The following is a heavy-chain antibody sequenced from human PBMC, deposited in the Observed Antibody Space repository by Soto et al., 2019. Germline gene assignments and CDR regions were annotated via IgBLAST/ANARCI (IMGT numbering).Heavy chain of an antibody. D-gene: IGHD2-2*02. J-gene: IGHJ3*02. Sequence: QVQLVQSGAEVKKPGASVKVSCKASGYTFTSYYMHWVRQAPGQVLEWMGIINPSGGSTSYAQKFQGRVTMTRDTSTSTVYMELSSLRSEDTAVYYCARDGGIVVVPAAIGDAFDIWGQGTMVTVSS. V-gene: IGHV1-46*01. CDR3: ARDGGIVVVPAAIGDAFDI. CDR2: INPSGGST. CDR1: GYTFTSYY.